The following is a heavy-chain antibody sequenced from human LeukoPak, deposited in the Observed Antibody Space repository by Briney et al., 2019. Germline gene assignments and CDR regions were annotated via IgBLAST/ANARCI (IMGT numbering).Heavy chain of an antibody. Sequence: GGSLRLSCAASGFIFRNHWMSWVRQVPGRGLKWVAHIKQDGNEKHYVDSVEGRFTLSRDDSKNSLYLQMNSLRVDDSAVYYCARGPNYGDRVDYFDYWGQGPRSPSPQ. CDR2: IKQDGNEK. D-gene: IGHD4-17*01. V-gene: IGHV3-7*01. CDR3: ARGPNYGDRVDYFDY. CDR1: GFIFRNHW. J-gene: IGHJ4*02.